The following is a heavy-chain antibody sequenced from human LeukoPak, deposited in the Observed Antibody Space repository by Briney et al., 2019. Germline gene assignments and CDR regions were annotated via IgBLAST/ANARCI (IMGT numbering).Heavy chain of an antibody. D-gene: IGHD3-16*02. V-gene: IGHV3-23*01. J-gene: IGHJ4*02. CDR2: ISGSGGST. CDR1: GFTFSSYA. CDR3: AKDLITFGGVIDLFDY. Sequence: GGSLRLSCAASGFTFSSYAMSWVRQAPGKGLEWVSAISGSGGSTYYADSVKGRFTISRDNSKNTLYLQMNSLRAEDTAVYYCAKDLITFGGVIDLFDYWGQGTLVTVSP.